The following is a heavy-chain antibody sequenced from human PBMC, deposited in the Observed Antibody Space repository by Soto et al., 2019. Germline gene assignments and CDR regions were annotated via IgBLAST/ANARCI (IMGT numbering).Heavy chain of an antibody. CDR2: IYYSGST. CDR3: GRDKVGTHANGMDV. J-gene: IGHJ6*04. V-gene: IGHV4-31*03. CDR1: GGSISSGVYY. Sequence: SETLSLTCTVSGGSISSGVYYWSWIRQHPGKGLEWIGYIYYSGSTYYNPSLKSRVTISVDTSKNQFSLKLSSVTAADTAVYYWGRDKVGTHANGMDVWGKGTTVPVSS. D-gene: IGHD1-26*01.